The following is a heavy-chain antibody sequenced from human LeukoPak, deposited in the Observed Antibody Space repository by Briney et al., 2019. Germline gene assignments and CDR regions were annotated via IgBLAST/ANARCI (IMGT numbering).Heavy chain of an antibody. CDR2: FDPEDGET. CDR1: GYTLTELS. J-gene: IGHJ4*02. CDR3: ATRGAMGC. D-gene: IGHD2-2*01. Sequence: ASVKVSCRVSGYTLTELSMHWVRQAPGKGLEWMGGFDPEDGETIYAQKFQGRVTMTEDTTPGTACMELSTLRYVDTCLCYSATRGAMGCWGQGTLVTVYS. V-gene: IGHV1-24*01.